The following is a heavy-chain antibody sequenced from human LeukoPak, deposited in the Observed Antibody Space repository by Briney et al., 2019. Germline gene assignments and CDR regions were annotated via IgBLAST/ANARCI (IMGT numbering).Heavy chain of an antibody. J-gene: IGHJ4*02. CDR2: IKQDGSEE. CDR1: GFTFSTYW. CDR3: AKGGYGDYEAY. D-gene: IGHD4-17*01. V-gene: IGHV3-7*05. Sequence: GGSLRLSCAASGFTFSTYWMNWVRQAPGKGLEWVAIIKQDGSEEFYVDSVKGRFTISRDNSKKSLFLQMNSLRTEDTALYYCAKGGYGDYEAYWGQGTLVTVSS.